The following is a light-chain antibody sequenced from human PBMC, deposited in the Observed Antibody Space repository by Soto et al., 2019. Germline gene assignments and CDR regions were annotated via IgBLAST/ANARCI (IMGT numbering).Light chain of an antibody. Sequence: AILMTQSPSSFSSSTGDRVTITWRASQGISSYLAWYQQKPGKAPKLLIYAASTLQSGVPSRFSGSGSGTDFTLTISCLQSEDFATYYCQQYYSYPITFGQGTRLEIK. V-gene: IGKV1-8*01. J-gene: IGKJ5*01. CDR1: QGISSY. CDR2: AAS. CDR3: QQYYSYPIT.